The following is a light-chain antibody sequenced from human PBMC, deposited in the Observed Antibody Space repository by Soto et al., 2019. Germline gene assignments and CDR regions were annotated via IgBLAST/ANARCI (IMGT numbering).Light chain of an antibody. CDR1: QGIRSD. V-gene: IGKV1-6*01. Sequence: AIQMTQSPSSLSASVGDRVTITCRASQGIRSDLAWYQKKSGKAPKLLIYAASSLQSGVPSRFSGSGSGSDFTLTISSLQPEDFAYYCCLQDYTYPRTFGQGTSVEI. CDR2: AAS. CDR3: LQDYTYPRT. J-gene: IGKJ1*01.